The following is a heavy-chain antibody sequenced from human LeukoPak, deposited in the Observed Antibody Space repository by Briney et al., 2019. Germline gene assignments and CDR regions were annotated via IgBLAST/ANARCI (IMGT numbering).Heavy chain of an antibody. CDR3: AKKLAGSGYSSHIDY. Sequence: GGSLRLSCAASGFTFSSYAMSWVRQAPGKGLEWVSAISGSGGSTYYADSVKGRFTISRDNSKNTLYLQMNSLRAEDTAVYYCAKKLAGSGYSSHIDYWGQGTLVTVSS. D-gene: IGHD3-22*01. J-gene: IGHJ4*02. CDR2: ISGSGGST. V-gene: IGHV3-23*01. CDR1: GFTFSSYA.